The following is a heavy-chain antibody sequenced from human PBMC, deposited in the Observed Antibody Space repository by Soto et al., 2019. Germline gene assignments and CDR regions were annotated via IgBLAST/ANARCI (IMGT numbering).Heavy chain of an antibody. CDR3: ANDIVVVPAARALRYLFYY. Sequence: SPTLSLTCTVSGGSISSSSYYWGWIRQPPGKGLEWIGSIYYSGSTYYNPSLKSRVTISVDTSKNQFSLKLSSVTAADTAVYYCANDIVVVPAARALRYLFYYWGQGTLVTVSS. V-gene: IGHV4-39*01. CDR1: GGSISSSSYY. CDR2: IYYSGST. J-gene: IGHJ4*02. D-gene: IGHD2-2*01.